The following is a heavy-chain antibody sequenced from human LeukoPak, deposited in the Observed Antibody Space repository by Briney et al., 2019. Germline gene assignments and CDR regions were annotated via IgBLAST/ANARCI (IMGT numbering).Heavy chain of an antibody. D-gene: IGHD6-13*01. J-gene: IGHJ5*02. CDR3: ARARQGFSSSWQKQNWFDP. V-gene: IGHV1-18*01. CDR1: GYTFTSYG. CDR2: INAYNGNT. Sequence: ASVKVSCKASGYTFTSYGISWVRQAPGQGLEWMGWINAYNGNTNYAQKLQGRVTMTTDTSTSTAYMELRSLRSDDTAVYYCARARQGFSSSWQKQNWFDPWGQGTLVTVSS.